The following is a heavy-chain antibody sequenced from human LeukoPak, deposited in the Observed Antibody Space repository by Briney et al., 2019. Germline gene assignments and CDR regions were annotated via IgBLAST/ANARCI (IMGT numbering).Heavy chain of an antibody. CDR3: ARGGGSPSRSYYYYYGMDV. CDR1: GYTFTSYD. CDR2: MNPNSGNT. Sequence: ASVKVSCKASGYTFTSYDINWVRQATGQGLEWMGWMNPNSGNTGYAQKFQGGVTMTRNTSISTAYMELSSLRSEDTAVYYCARGGGSPSRSYYYYYGMDVWGQGTTVTVSS. D-gene: IGHD1-26*01. V-gene: IGHV1-8*01. J-gene: IGHJ6*02.